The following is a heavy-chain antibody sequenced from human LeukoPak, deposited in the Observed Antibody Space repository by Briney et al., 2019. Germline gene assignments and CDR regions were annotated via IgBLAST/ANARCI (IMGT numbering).Heavy chain of an antibody. CDR3: ARRAGDHYYFDY. CDR1: GYTFTNYY. Sequence: ASVKVSCKASGYTFTNYYMHWVRQAPGQGLEWMGIINPSSGSTSYAQKFQDRVKMTRDTSRSTVYMELSSLRSEDTAVYYCARRAGDHYYFDYWGQGTLVTVSS. D-gene: IGHD7-27*01. CDR2: INPSSGST. V-gene: IGHV1-46*01. J-gene: IGHJ4*02.